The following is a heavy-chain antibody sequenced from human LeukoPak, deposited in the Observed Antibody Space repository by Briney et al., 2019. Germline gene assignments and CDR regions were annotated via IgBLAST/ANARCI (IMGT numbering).Heavy chain of an antibody. CDR3: AKDQAYYYGSGVLDY. D-gene: IGHD3-10*01. CDR1: GFTFSSYG. Sequence: PGGSLRLSCAASGFTFSSYGMHWVRQVPGKGLEWVAVISYDGSNKYYADSVKGRFTISRDNSKNTLYLQMNSLRAEDTAVYYCAKDQAYYYGSGVLDYWGQGTLVTVSS. J-gene: IGHJ4*02. V-gene: IGHV3-30*18. CDR2: ISYDGSNK.